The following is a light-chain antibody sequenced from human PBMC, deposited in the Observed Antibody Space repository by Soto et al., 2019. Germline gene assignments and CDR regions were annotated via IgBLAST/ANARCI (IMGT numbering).Light chain of an antibody. J-gene: IGKJ5*01. CDR3: QQFNSYPHT. Sequence: AIQLTQSPSTLSTSVGDRVTITCRASQGISSALAWYQQKPGKTPKLLIYDASSLESGVPSRFSGSGSGTDFTLTISSLQPEDFATYYCQQFNSYPHTFGQGTRLEIK. CDR1: QGISSA. CDR2: DAS. V-gene: IGKV1-13*02.